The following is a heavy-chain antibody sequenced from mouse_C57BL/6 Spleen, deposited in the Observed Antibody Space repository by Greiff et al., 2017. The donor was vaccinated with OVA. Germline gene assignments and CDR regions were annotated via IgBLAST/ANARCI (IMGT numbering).Heavy chain of an antibody. CDR2: ISSGEDYT. CDR3: TRGYGSRNYAMDY. D-gene: IGHD1-1*01. Sequence: EVNVVESGEGLVKPGGSLKLSCAASGFTFSSYAMYWVRQTPEKRLEWVAYISSGEDYTYYADNVKGRFTISRDNARNTLYLQLSSLKSEDTAMYYCTRGYGSRNYAMDYWGQGTSVTVSS. CDR1: GFTFSSYA. V-gene: IGHV5-9-1*02. J-gene: IGHJ4*01.